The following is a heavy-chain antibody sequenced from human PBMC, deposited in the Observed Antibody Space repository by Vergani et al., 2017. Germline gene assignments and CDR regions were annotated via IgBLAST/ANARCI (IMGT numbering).Heavy chain of an antibody. CDR3: TKGSRGYTGYFFDY. D-gene: IGHD5-12*01. CDR2: MWYDGSNK. V-gene: IGHV3-33*06. J-gene: IGHJ4*02. Sequence: VQLMESGGGWAQPGGSLRLSCAASGFTFSSYGLHWVRQAPGKGFEWVAVMWYDGSNKYYADSVKGRFTISRDSSKNTLHLQMNSLRADDTAVYYCTKGSRGYTGYFFDYWGQGTLATVSS. CDR1: GFTFSSYG.